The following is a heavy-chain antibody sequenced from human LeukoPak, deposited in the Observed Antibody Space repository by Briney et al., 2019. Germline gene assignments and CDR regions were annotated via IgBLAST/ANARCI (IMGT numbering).Heavy chain of an antibody. CDR1: GFTFDDYA. D-gene: IGHD6-19*01. CDR3: AKDNAPVLAASEGWKDF. CDR2: ISGDGHST. J-gene: IGHJ4*02. V-gene: IGHV3-43*02. Sequence: GESLKISCAASGFTFDDYAINWVRQAPGKGLEWVSFISGDGHSTYYANSVKGRFTISRDNSRNSLFLQMNSLRPEDTALYFCAKDNAPVLAASEGWKDFWGQGTLVIVSS.